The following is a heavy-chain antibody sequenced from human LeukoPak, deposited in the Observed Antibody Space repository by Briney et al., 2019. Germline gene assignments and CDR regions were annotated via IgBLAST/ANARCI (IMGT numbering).Heavy chain of an antibody. J-gene: IGHJ4*02. D-gene: IGHD2-15*01. CDR3: ARDVVVAALPDY. Sequence: ASVKVSCKASGYTFTGYYMHWVRQAPGQGLEWMGIINPSGGSTSYAQKFQGRVTMTRDTSTSTAYMELRSLRSDDTAVYYCARDVVVAALPDYWGQGTRVTVSS. V-gene: IGHV1-46*01. CDR1: GYTFTGYY. CDR2: INPSGGST.